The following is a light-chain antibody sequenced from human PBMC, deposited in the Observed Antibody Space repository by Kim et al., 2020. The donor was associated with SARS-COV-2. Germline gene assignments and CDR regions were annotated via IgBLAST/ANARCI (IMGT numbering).Light chain of an antibody. J-gene: IGKJ4*01. V-gene: IGKV1-39*01. CDR1: QFRSYF. Sequence: ALVGDSVTIYRRTSQFRSYFLNWDQQKPRKAPNLRIYAASKLQSGVPSRFSGIGTGTDFNLNIRSLQREDFAAYFCQQSYNTPPTFGGGTKVDIK. CDR2: AAS. CDR3: QQSYNTPPT.